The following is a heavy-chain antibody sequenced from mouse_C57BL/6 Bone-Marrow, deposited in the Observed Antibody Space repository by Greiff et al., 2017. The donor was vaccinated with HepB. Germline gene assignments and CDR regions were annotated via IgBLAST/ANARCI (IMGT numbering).Heavy chain of an antibody. J-gene: IGHJ4*01. Sequence: QVQLQQPGAELVKPGASVKMSCKASGYTFTSYWITWVKQRPGQGLEWIGDIYPGSGSTNYNEKFKSKATLTVDTSSSTAYMQLSSLTSEDSAVYYWARRRGLAGTGAMDYWGQGTSVTVSS. CDR3: ARRRGLAGTGAMDY. CDR2: IYPGSGST. D-gene: IGHD3-3*01. CDR1: GYTFTSYW. V-gene: IGHV1-55*01.